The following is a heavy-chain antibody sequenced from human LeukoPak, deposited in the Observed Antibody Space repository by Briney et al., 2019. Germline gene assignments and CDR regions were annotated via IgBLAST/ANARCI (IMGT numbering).Heavy chain of an antibody. CDR1: GFTFSDYY. CDR2: ISSSGSTI. Sequence: GGSLRLSCAASGFTFSDYYMSWIRQAPGKGLEWVSYISSSGSTIYYADSVKGRFTISRDNAKNSLYLQMNSLRAEDTAVYYCAKGTNEKLRFLEWLLLDYWGQGTLVTVSS. J-gene: IGHJ4*02. D-gene: IGHD3-3*01. CDR3: AKGTNEKLRFLEWLLLDY. V-gene: IGHV3-11*04.